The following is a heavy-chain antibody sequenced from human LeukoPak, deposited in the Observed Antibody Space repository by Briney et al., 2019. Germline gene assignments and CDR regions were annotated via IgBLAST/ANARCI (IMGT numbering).Heavy chain of an antibody. CDR1: GFTFTSSA. J-gene: IGHJ4*02. D-gene: IGHD3-22*01. V-gene: IGHV1-58*02. CDR3: AAAPYYYDSSGYYDFDY. CDR2: IVVGSGNT. Sequence: SVKVSCKASGFTFTSSAMQWVRQARGQRLEWIGWIVVGSGNTNYAQKFQERVTITRDMSTSTAYMELSSLRSEDTAVYYCAAAPYYYDSSGYYDFDYWGQGTLVTVSS.